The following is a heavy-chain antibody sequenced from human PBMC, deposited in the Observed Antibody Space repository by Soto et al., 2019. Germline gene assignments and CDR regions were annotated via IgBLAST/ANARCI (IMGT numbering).Heavy chain of an antibody. CDR3: ARQIYDSDTGPNFQYYFDS. D-gene: IGHD3-22*01. CDR1: GYSFAGYW. J-gene: IGHJ4*02. V-gene: IGHV5-10-1*01. Sequence: PGESLKISCKGSGYSFAGYWITWVRQKPGKGLEWMGRIDPSDSQTYYSPSFRGHITISATKSITTVFLQWSSLRASDTAMYYCARQIYDSDTGPNFQYYFDSWGQGTPVTVSS. CDR2: IDPSDSQT.